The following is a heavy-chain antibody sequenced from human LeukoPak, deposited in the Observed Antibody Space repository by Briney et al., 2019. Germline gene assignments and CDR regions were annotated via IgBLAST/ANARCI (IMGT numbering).Heavy chain of an antibody. CDR2: ISSSSSYI. Sequence: GGSLRLSCAASGLTFSSYSMNWVRQAPGKGLEWVSSISSSSSYIYYADSVKGRFTISRDNAKNSLYLQMNSLRAEDTAVYYCARATEEIAAAAPFINYWGQGTLVTVSS. J-gene: IGHJ4*02. CDR3: ARATEEIAAAAPFINY. V-gene: IGHV3-21*01. D-gene: IGHD6-13*01. CDR1: GLTFSSYS.